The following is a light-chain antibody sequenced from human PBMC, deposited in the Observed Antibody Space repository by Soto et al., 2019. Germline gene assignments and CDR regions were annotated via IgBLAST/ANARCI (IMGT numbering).Light chain of an antibody. V-gene: IGKV3D-15*01. CDR1: HSVSST. Sequence: IAMTQSPATLSVSPGERATLSCRASHSVSSTLAWYQQNPGQAPRLLTSGASTRATGVPARFSGSGSGTEFTLTITSLQSEDFAVYCCQQYNNWPLTFGPGTRLEI. CDR3: QQYNNWPLT. J-gene: IGKJ5*01. CDR2: GAS.